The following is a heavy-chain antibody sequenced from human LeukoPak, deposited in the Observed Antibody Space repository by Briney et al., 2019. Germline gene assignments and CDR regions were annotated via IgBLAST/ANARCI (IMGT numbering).Heavy chain of an antibody. Sequence: SQTLSLTCDISGDSVSSNSATWNWIRQSPSRGLEWLGRTYYRSKWYNDYAVSVKSRVTINPDTSKNQFSLQLNSVTPEDTAVYYCARRASSNRQHLDVWGQGTTVTVSS. V-gene: IGHV6-1*01. CDR2: TYYRSKWYN. J-gene: IGHJ6*02. CDR1: GDSVSSNSAT. D-gene: IGHD6-13*01. CDR3: ARRASSNRQHLDV.